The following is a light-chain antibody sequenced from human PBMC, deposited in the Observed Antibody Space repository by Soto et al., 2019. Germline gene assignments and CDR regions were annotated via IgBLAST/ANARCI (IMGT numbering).Light chain of an antibody. V-gene: IGKV1-39*01. J-gene: IGKJ5*01. Sequence: DIQMTQSPPSVSVSVGDRVTITCRASQSISNYLNWYQQKPGKAPKVLIYATSNLQSGDPSRFSGSGSGTDYTLTISSLQPEDFATYYCQQSYSTPPTFGQGTRLEIK. CDR2: ATS. CDR1: QSISNY. CDR3: QQSYSTPPT.